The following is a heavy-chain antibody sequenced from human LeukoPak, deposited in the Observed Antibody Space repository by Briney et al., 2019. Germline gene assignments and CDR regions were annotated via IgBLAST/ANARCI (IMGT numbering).Heavy chain of an antibody. CDR2: VSNDGSNQ. J-gene: IGHJ3*02. D-gene: IGHD1-20*01. V-gene: IGHV3-30-3*01. CDR1: GFTFTYYA. CDR3: ARDNWYDYLADALDI. Sequence: PGGSPRLSCAASGFTFTYYAMHWVRQAPGKGLEWVSVVSNDGSNQDYTDSVKGRFIISRDYSKNTLYLQMNSLRPEDTAVYFCARDNWYDYLADALDIWGQGTMVTVSS.